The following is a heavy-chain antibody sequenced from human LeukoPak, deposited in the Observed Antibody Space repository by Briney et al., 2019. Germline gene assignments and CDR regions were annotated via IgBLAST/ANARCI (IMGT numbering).Heavy chain of an antibody. J-gene: IGHJ4*02. CDR1: GFTFNNYA. Sequence: PGGSLRLSCAASGFTFNNYAINWVRQAPGQGLEWVFTVSESGDNPHYADSVKGRFTISRDNSQNTLYLQMNSLRAEDTAVYYCAKQWVDCWGQGVLVTVSS. CDR3: AKQWVDC. CDR2: VSESGDNP. V-gene: IGHV3-23*01. D-gene: IGHD1-26*01.